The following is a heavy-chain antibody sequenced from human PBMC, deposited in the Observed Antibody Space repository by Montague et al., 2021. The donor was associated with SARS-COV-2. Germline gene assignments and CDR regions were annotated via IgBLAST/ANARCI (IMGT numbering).Heavy chain of an antibody. D-gene: IGHD3-22*01. CDR2: ISDSGST. J-gene: IGHJ4*02. Sequence: SETLSLTCTVSGGSPNNYFWSWIRQPPGKRLEWVGYISDSGSTKYNPSLQSRVTISVDTARNQFSLKLLSVTAADTAFYYCARVDSSGPGEYWGQGILVSVSS. CDR1: GGSPNNYF. V-gene: IGHV4-59*08. CDR3: ARVDSSGPGEY.